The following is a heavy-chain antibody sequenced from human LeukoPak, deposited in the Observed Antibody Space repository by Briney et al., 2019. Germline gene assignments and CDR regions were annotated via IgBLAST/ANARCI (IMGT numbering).Heavy chain of an antibody. CDR3: ATKAGDYQERVSLDY. Sequence: PGGSLRLSCVVSGLNFRNHWMHWVRQAPGKGLMWVSHITNEGSDTRYADSVKGRFTISRDNAKSTVYLQMNSLRADDAALYYCATKAGDYQERVSLDYWGQGILVTVSS. CDR1: GLNFRNHW. CDR2: ITNEGSDT. V-gene: IGHV3-74*01. J-gene: IGHJ4*02. D-gene: IGHD1-1*01.